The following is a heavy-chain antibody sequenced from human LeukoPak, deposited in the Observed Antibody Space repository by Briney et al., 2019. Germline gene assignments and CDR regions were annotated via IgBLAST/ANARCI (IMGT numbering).Heavy chain of an antibody. Sequence: GGSLRLSCAASGFTLSSYSMNWVRQAPGKGLEWVSYISRSSSTIYYADSVKGRFTIPRDNAKNSLYLQMNSLRAEDTAVYYCARDYVWGSYRYNSCGYWGQGTLVTVSS. J-gene: IGHJ4*02. CDR2: ISRSSSTI. CDR1: GFTLSSYS. CDR3: ARDYVWGSYRYNSCGY. D-gene: IGHD3-16*02. V-gene: IGHV3-48*01.